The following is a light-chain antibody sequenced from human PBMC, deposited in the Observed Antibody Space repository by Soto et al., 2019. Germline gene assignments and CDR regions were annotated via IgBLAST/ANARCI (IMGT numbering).Light chain of an antibody. J-gene: IGKJ1*01. V-gene: IGKV1-39*01. CDR1: QSISNY. CDR3: QQSYSTLRKT. CDR2: AAS. Sequence: DIHMTQSPSSLSASVGDRVTITCRASQSISNYLNWYQQKPGKAPKLLIYAASSLQSGVPSRFSGSGSGTDFTLTISSLQPEDFATYYCQQSYSTLRKTFGQGTKVDIK.